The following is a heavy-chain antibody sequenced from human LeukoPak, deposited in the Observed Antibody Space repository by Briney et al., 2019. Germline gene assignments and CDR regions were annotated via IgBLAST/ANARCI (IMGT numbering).Heavy chain of an antibody. CDR3: ARNTPEDAFDV. Sequence: GGSLRLSCAASGFTFSSDYVTWVRQAPGKGLEWVSYISSSGRTIYYADSVKGRFTISRDNAKNSLYLQINSLRAEDTAVYYCARNTPEDAFDVWGQGTMVTVSS. J-gene: IGHJ3*01. CDR2: ISSSGRTI. V-gene: IGHV3-48*03. CDR1: GFTFSSDY.